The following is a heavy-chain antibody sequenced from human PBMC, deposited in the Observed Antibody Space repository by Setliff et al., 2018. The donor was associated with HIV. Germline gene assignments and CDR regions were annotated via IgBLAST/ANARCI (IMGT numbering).Heavy chain of an antibody. D-gene: IGHD2-15*01. V-gene: IGHV4-4*09. J-gene: IGHJ4*02. CDR1: DDSFSNYD. CDR3: ARLGRAIDDGGSSLRLDF. CDR2: ISSSGTT. Sequence: SETLSLTCVVSDDSFSNYDWTWIRQPPGKALQWIGYISSSGTTNYNPSLRCRVTISIETSNTHFSLWLRSVTAADTATYFCARLGRAIDDGGSSLRLDFWGQGTLVTVSS.